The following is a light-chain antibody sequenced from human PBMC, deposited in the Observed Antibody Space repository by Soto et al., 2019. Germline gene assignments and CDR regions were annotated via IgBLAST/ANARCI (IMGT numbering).Light chain of an antibody. Sequence: GLTQSPGTLSLSPGERATLSCRASQSVYNNYLAWYQHKPGQAPRLLISGASSRATGIPDRFSGSGSGTDFTLTISRLEPEDFAVYYCQQYGISPITFGQGTRLEIK. CDR1: QSVYNNY. V-gene: IGKV3-20*01. CDR2: GAS. J-gene: IGKJ5*01. CDR3: QQYGISPIT.